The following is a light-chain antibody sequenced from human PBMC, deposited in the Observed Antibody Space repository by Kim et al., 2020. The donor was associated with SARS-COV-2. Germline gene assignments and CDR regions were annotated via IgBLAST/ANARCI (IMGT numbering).Light chain of an antibody. CDR2: GAN. CDR1: QSVNSNY. J-gene: IGKJ3*01. V-gene: IGKV3-20*01. CDR3: QQYGISPFT. Sequence: SPGESATLSCRASQSVNSNYLAWYQQKRGQPTRLLVYGANNRATGIPDRFSGSGSGTDFTLTISRLEPEDFAMYYCQQYGISPFTFGPGTKVDIK.